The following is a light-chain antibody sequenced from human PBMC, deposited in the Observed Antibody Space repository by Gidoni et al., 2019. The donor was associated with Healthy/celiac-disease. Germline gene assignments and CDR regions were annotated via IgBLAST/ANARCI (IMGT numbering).Light chain of an antibody. J-gene: IGKJ4*01. CDR1: QSLLHSNGYNY. CDR3: MQALQTPPIT. V-gene: IGKV2-28*01. CDR2: LGS. Sequence: DIVMTHSPLSLPVTTGEPASISCRSSQSLLHSNGYNYLDWYLQKPGQSPQLLIYLGSNRASGVHDRFSGSGSGTDFTLKISRVEAEDVGVYYGMQALQTPPITFGGGTKVEIK.